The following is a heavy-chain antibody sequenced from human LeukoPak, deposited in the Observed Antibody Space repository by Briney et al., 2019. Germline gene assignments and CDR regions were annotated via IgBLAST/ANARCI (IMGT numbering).Heavy chain of an antibody. CDR1: GGSISSSSYY. J-gene: IGHJ5*02. V-gene: IGHV4-39*01. CDR2: IYYSGST. CDR3: ARHYGCRPSSQWFGELFRSDLPCNWFDP. D-gene: IGHD3-10*01. Sequence: SETLSLTCTVSGGSISSSSYYWGWIRQPPGKGLEWIGSIYYSGSTYYNPSLKSRVTISVDTSKNQFSLKLSSVTAADTAVYYCARHYGCRPSSQWFGELFRSDLPCNWFDPWGQGTLVTVSS.